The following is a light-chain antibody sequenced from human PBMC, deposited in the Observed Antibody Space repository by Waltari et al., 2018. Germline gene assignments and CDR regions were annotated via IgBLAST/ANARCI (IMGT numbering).Light chain of an antibody. CDR1: YAFTNS. Sequence: DIQMTQSPSSLSASLGDRVTITCRASYAFTNSLAWYQQKPGKAPKLLLYAASRLESGVPSRFSGSGSGTDYTLTISSLQPEDFATYYCQQYWSIPWTFGQGTKVEI. V-gene: IGKV1-NL1*01. CDR2: AAS. CDR3: QQYWSIPWT. J-gene: IGKJ1*01.